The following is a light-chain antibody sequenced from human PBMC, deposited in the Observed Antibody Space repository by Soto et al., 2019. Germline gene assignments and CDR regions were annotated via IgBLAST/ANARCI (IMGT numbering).Light chain of an antibody. CDR1: QSVSSSY. CDR3: QQRSNWPLT. V-gene: IGKV3D-20*02. Sequence: EIVLTQSPGTLSLSPGERATLSCRASQSVSSSYLAWYQQKPGQAPRLLIYDASNRATGIPVRFSGSGSGTDFTLTISSLEPEDFAVYYCQQRSNWPLTFGGGTKVDIK. J-gene: IGKJ4*01. CDR2: DAS.